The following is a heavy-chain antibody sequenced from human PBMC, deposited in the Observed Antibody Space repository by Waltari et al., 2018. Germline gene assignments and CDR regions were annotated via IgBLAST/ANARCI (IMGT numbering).Heavy chain of an antibody. V-gene: IGHV3-9*01. CDR3: AKDIFMGLSH. CDR1: GFTFDDYA. Sequence: EVQLVESGGGLVQPGRSLRLSCAASGFTFDDYAMHWVRQAPGKGLEWVSGISWNSGSIGYADSVKGRFTISRDNAKNSLYLQMNSLRAEDTALYYCAKDIFMGLSHWGQGTLVTVSS. D-gene: IGHD2-2*01. J-gene: IGHJ4*02. CDR2: ISWNSGSI.